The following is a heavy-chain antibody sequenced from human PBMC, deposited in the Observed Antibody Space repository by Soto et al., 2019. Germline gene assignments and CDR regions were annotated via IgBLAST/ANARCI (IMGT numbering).Heavy chain of an antibody. CDR2: IYWNDDK. CDR3: ARGLATLPVLAFDI. J-gene: IGHJ3*02. V-gene: IGHV2-5*01. D-gene: IGHD6-6*01. CDR1: GFSLSTSGLG. Sequence: QITLKESGPTLVRPTQTLTLTCTFSGFSLSTSGLGVGWIRQPPGKALEWLALIYWNDDKHYNPSLKTRLTITKDTSKNQAVLTMTNMDPVDTATYYCARGLATLPVLAFDIWDQGTVVIVSS.